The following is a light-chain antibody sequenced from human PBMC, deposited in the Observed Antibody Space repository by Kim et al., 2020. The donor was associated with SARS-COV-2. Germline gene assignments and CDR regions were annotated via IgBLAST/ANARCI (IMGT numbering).Light chain of an antibody. CDR2: EDD. V-gene: IGLV6-57*03. Sequence: NTVTLSCTRTSGSIDDNYVQWYQRRPGGVPTTVIYEDDQRPSGVSDRFSGSIDNSSNSASLTISGLRTEDEADYYCQSYDRDNVIFGGGTQLTVL. CDR1: SGSIDDNY. J-gene: IGLJ2*01. CDR3: QSYDRDNVI.